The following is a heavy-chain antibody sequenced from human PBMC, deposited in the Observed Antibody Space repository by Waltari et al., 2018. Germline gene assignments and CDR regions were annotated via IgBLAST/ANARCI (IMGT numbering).Heavy chain of an antibody. Sequence: VQLVQSGAEVRKPGASVRVSCQASGYTLTSYDLNWVRQAPGQGREWGAWMNPKNGNTGFAQKFQGRLTMTSDTSTNTAYMDLSSLTSADTAMYYCARVRTKPGRRYDYWGQGTLVTVTS. CDR3: ARVRTKPGRRYDY. CDR1: GYTLTSYD. D-gene: IGHD1-26*01. J-gene: IGHJ4*02. V-gene: IGHV1-8*01. CDR2: MNPKNGNT.